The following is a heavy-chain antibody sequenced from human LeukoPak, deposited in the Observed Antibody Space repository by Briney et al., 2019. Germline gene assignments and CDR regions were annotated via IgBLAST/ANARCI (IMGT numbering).Heavy chain of an antibody. V-gene: IGHV1-18*01. CDR3: ARGWLQPYWYFDL. Sequence: ASVKVPCKTSGYTFTNYAISWVRQAPGQGLEWMGSISPYNGNADYAQKLQGRVTMTTDTSTTTGYMELRSLRSDDTAIYYCARGWLQPYWYFDLWGRGTLVTVSS. CDR1: GYTFTNYA. CDR2: ISPYNGNA. D-gene: IGHD5-24*01. J-gene: IGHJ2*01.